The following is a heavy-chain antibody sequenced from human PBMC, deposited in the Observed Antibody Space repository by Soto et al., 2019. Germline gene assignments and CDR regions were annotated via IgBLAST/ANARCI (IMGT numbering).Heavy chain of an antibody. J-gene: IGHJ3*02. D-gene: IGHD2-15*01. Sequence: PGESLKISCKGSGYSFTSYWIGWVRQMPGKGLEWMGIIYPGDSDTRYRPSFQGQVTISADKSISTAYLKWSSMKASDTAMNYSARPLCSFGSCYEGGPPIDAFDIWGQGTMVTVSS. CDR2: IYPGDSDT. V-gene: IGHV5-51*01. CDR3: ARPLCSFGSCYEGGPPIDAFDI. CDR1: GYSFTSYW.